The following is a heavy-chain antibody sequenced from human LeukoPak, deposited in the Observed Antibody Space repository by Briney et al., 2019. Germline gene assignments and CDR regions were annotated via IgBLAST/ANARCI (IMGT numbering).Heavy chain of an antibody. CDR1: GFTFSSYA. D-gene: IGHD1-1*01. Sequence: GRSLRLSCAASGFTFSSYAMHWVRRAPGKGLEWVAVTSYDGSNKYYADFVKGRFTISRDNSKNMLYLQMSSLRAEDTAVYYCARGPGTVYYFDYWGQGTLVTVSS. CDR3: ARGPGTVYYFDY. J-gene: IGHJ4*02. CDR2: TSYDGSNK. V-gene: IGHV3-30-3*01.